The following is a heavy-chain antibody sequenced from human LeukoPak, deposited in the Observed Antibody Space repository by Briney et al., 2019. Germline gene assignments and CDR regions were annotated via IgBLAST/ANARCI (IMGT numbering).Heavy chain of an antibody. D-gene: IGHD1-1*01. CDR2: IFYSGST. V-gene: IGHV4-39*07. Sequence: SETLSLTCTVSGGSIRSSSYYWVWIRQPPGKGLEWIGRIFYSGSTYYNPSLKSRVTISVDKSKNQFSLKLSSVTAADTAVFYCARMTWTQYYFDYWGQGTLVTVSS. CDR1: GGSIRSSSYY. CDR3: ARMTWTQYYFDY. J-gene: IGHJ4*02.